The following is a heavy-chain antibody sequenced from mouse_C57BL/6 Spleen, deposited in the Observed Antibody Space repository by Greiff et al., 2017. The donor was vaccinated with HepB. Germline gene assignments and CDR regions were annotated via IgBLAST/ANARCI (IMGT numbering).Heavy chain of an antibody. CDR2: ISSGSSTI. V-gene: IGHV5-17*01. Sequence: EVQRVESGGGLVKPGGSLKLSCAASGFTFSDYGMHWVRQAPEKGLEWVAYISSGSSTIYYADTVKGRFTISRDNAKNTLFLQMTSLRSEDTAMYYCAMDHYDYGLYYAMDYWGQGTSVTVSS. J-gene: IGHJ4*01. D-gene: IGHD2-4*01. CDR1: GFTFSDYG. CDR3: AMDHYDYGLYYAMDY.